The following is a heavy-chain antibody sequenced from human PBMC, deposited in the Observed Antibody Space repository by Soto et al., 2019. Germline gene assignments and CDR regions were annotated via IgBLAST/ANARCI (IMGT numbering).Heavy chain of an antibody. CDR3: ARWRSAYYYGSGSYPHNYYGMDV. CDR2: ISAYNGNT. Sequence: ASVKVSCKASGYTFTSYGISLVRQAPGQGLEWMGWISAYNGNTNYAQKLQGRVTMTTDTSTSTAYMELRSLRSDDTAVYYCARWRSAYYYGSGSYPHNYYGMDVWGQGTTVTVSS. J-gene: IGHJ6*02. D-gene: IGHD3-10*01. CDR1: GYTFTSYG. V-gene: IGHV1-18*01.